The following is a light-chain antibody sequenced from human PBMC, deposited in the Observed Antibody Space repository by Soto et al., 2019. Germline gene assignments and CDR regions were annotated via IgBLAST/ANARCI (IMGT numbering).Light chain of an antibody. J-gene: IGKJ5*01. CDR1: QDGNMY. CDR2: DAS. V-gene: IGKV1-33*01. CDR3: QQYDILPIT. Sequence: DIQMTQSPSSLFASVGDRVAITCQATQDGNMYLSWYQQKPGKAPNLLIYDASNLEIGVPSRFSGSGSGTHFTFTISSLQTEDIGTYYCQQYDILPITFGRGTRLEIK.